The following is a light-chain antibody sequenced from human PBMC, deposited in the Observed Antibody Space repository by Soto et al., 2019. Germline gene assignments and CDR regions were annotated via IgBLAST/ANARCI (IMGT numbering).Light chain of an antibody. V-gene: IGKV1-5*01. Sequence: DITMIQSPATLSASVGDRVTITFRASQSISSWLAWYQQKPGRAPKLLIYDASSLQSGVPSRFSGSGSGTEFTLTISSLQPDDFATYYCQQYNSYRPFGQGTKVDI. CDR3: QQYNSYRP. J-gene: IGKJ1*01. CDR2: DAS. CDR1: QSISSW.